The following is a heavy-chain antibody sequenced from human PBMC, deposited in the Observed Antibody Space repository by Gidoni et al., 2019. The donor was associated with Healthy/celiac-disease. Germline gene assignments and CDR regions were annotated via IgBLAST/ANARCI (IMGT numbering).Heavy chain of an antibody. CDR3: ARDCGGDCPFDY. V-gene: IGHV1-69*02. CDR1: GGTFSSYT. D-gene: IGHD2-21*02. J-gene: IGHJ4*02. Sequence: QVQLVQSGAEVKKHGSSVKVSCTASGGTFSSYTISWVRQAPGQGLEWMGRIIPILGIANYAQKFQGRVTITADKSTSTAYMELSSLRSEDTAVYYCARDCGGDCPFDYWGQGTLVTVSS. CDR2: IIPILGIA.